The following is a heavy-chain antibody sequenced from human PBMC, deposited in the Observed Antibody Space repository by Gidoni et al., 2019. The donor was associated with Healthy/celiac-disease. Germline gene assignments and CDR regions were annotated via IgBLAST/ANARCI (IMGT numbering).Heavy chain of an antibody. CDR1: GGSLSSYY. D-gene: IGHD3-16*02. CDR2: IYYSGST. CDR3: ARDRGLGELSHYGMDV. Sequence: QVQLQESGPGLVKPSETLSLTCTVSGGSLSSYYWRWIRQPPGKGLAWIGYIYYSGSTNYNPSLKSRVTISVDTSKNQFSLKLSSVTAADTAVYYCARDRGLGELSHYGMDVWGQGTTVTVSS. J-gene: IGHJ6*02. V-gene: IGHV4-59*01.